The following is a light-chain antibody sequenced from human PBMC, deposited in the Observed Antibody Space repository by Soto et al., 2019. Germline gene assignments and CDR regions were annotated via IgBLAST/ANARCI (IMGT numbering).Light chain of an antibody. CDR2: VAS. CDR3: RQSATSPRT. J-gene: IGKJ1*01. Sequence: EIVLTQSPGTLSLSPGERDTLSCRASQTVGNNYLDWYQQKPGQAHRLLIYVASSRATVITDRFSGSGSGTDFTLTISRLEPEDFAVYYCRQSATSPRTFGQGTKVEIK. CDR1: QTVGNNY. V-gene: IGKV3-20*01.